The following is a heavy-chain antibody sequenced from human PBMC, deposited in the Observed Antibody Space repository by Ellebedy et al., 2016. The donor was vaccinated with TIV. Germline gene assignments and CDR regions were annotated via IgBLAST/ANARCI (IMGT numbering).Heavy chain of an antibody. CDR1: GFTFSSYS. D-gene: IGHD1-26*01. J-gene: IGHJ3*02. Sequence: GGSLRLXXAASGFTFSSYSMNWVRQAPGKGLEWISYIVGVGSTTYYADSVKGRFTISRDNAKDSVFLQMDSLRDEDTAVYYCARRGNYLGDAFDIWGQGAMVIVSS. CDR3: ARRGNYLGDAFDI. CDR2: IVGVGSTT. V-gene: IGHV3-48*02.